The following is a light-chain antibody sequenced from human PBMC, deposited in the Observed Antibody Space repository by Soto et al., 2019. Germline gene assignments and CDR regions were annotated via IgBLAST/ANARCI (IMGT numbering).Light chain of an antibody. CDR2: DVS. CDR3: SSYTSSSTVV. Sequence: QSALTQPASVSGSPGQSITISCTGTSGDVGGYIYVSWYQQHPGKAPKLMIYDVSNRPSGVSNRFSGSKSGNTASLTIFGLQAEDEADYYCSSYTSSSTVVFGGGTKLTVL. V-gene: IGLV2-14*01. J-gene: IGLJ2*01. CDR1: SGDVGGYIY.